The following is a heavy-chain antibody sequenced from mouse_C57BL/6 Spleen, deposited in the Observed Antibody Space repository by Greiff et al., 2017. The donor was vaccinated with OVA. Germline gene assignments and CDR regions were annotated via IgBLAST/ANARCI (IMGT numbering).Heavy chain of an antibody. J-gene: IGHJ1*03. V-gene: IGHV1-55*01. CDR3: AREGFNYYGSSYGWYFDV. CDR2: IYPGSGST. Sequence: QVQLQQPGAELVKPGASVKMSCKASGYTFTSYWITWVKQRPGQGLEWIGDIYPGSGSTNYNEKFKSKATLTVDTSSSTAYMQLSSLTSEDSAVYYCAREGFNYYGSSYGWYFDVWGTGTTVTVSS. CDR1: GYTFTSYW. D-gene: IGHD1-1*01.